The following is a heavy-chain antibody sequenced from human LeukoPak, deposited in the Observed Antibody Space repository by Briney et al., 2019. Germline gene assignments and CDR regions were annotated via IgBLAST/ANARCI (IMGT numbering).Heavy chain of an antibody. V-gene: IGHV3-48*04. CDR1: GFTFSSYA. J-gene: IGHJ4*02. CDR2: ITSSGSSK. D-gene: IGHD4-23*01. Sequence: GGSLRLSCAASGFTFSSYAMSWVRQAPGKGLEWVSYITSSGSSKNYADSVKGRFTISRDNAKNSVYLQMNSLRAEDTAVYYCARATVVTPPGFDYWGQGTLVTVSS. CDR3: ARATVVTPPGFDY.